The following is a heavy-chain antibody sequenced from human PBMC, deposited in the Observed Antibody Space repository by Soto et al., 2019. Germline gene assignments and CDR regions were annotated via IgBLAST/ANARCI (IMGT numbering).Heavy chain of an antibody. D-gene: IGHD3-10*01. Sequence: QVQLQQWGAGLLKPSETLSLTCAVYGGSFSGYYWSWIRQPPGKGLEWIGEINHSGSTNYNPSLKSRGTISVDTSKNQFSLKLSSVTAADTAVYYCARIMVRGVISWFDPWGQGTLVTVSS. J-gene: IGHJ5*02. CDR2: INHSGST. V-gene: IGHV4-34*01. CDR1: GGSFSGYY. CDR3: ARIMVRGVISWFDP.